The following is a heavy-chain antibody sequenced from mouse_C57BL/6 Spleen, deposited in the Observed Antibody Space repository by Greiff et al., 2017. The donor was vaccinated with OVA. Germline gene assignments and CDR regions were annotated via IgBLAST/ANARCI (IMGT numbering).Heavy chain of an antibody. D-gene: IGHD3-3*01. Sequence: QVQLQQPGAELVKPGASVTLSCKASGYTFTSYWMHWVKQRPGQGLEWIGMIHPNSGSTNYNEKFKSKATLTVDKSSSTAYMQLSSLTSEDSAVYYCARGTGPYAMDYWGQGTSVTVSS. J-gene: IGHJ4*01. CDR2: IHPNSGST. V-gene: IGHV1-64*01. CDR3: ARGTGPYAMDY. CDR1: GYTFTSYW.